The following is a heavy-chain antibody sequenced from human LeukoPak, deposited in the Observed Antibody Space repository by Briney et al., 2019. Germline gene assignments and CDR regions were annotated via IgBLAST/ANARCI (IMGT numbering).Heavy chain of an antibody. J-gene: IGHJ6*02. V-gene: IGHV3-7*01. Sequence: SGGSLRLSCAASGFTFSSYWMSWVRQAPGKGLEWVANIKQDGSEKYYADSVKDRFTISRDNAKNSLYLQMNSLRTEDTAVYYCAREYSSGWSYYYGMDVWGQGTTVTVSS. CDR1: GFTFSSYW. D-gene: IGHD6-19*01. CDR2: IKQDGSEK. CDR3: AREYSSGWSYYYGMDV.